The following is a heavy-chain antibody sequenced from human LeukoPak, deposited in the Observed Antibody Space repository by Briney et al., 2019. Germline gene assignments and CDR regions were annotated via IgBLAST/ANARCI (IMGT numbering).Heavy chain of an antibody. V-gene: IGHV4-30-2*01. CDR3: ARVPDSRYYYGMDV. D-gene: IGHD3-22*01. CDR2: IYHSGST. Sequence: PSETLSLTCAVSGGSISSGGYSWSWIRQPPGKGLEWIGYIYHSGSTYYNPSLKSRVTISVDTSKNQFSLKLSSVTAADTAVYYCARVPDSRYYYGMDVWGQGTTVTVSS. CDR1: GGSISSGGYS. J-gene: IGHJ6*02.